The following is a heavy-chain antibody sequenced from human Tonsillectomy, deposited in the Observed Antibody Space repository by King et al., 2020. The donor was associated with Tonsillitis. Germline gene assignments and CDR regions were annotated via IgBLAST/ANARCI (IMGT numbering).Heavy chain of an antibody. V-gene: IGHV3-30*04. CDR3: ASDLDYYESSGYFYY. Sequence: VQLVESGGGVVQPGRSLRLSCAASGFTFSSYAMHWVRQAPGKGLEWVAVISYDGSDKYYADSVKGRFTISRDNSKNTLYLQMNSLRVEDRAVYYCASDLDYYESSGYFYYWGQGTLVTVSS. J-gene: IGHJ4*02. CDR2: ISYDGSDK. D-gene: IGHD3-22*01. CDR1: GFTFSSYA.